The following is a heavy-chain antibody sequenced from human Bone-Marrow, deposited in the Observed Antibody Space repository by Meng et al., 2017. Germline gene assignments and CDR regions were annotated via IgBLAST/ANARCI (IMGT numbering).Heavy chain of an antibody. V-gene: IGHV1-18*01. CDR3: ARTYYYDSSGYYSSRY. Sequence: QVPLVQAGAEVKQPGASVKVSCKASGYTFTSYGISWVRQAPGQGLEWMGWSSAYNGNTNYAQKLQGRVTMTTDTSTSTAYMELRSLRSDDTAVYYCARTYYYDSSGYYSSRYWGQGTLVTVS. D-gene: IGHD3-22*01. J-gene: IGHJ4*02. CDR2: SSAYNGNT. CDR1: GYTFTSYG.